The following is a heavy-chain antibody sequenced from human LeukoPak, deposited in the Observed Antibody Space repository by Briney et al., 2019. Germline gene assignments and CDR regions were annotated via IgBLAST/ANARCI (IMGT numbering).Heavy chain of an antibody. J-gene: IGHJ4*02. CDR2: TSGSGGRT. V-gene: IGHV3-23*01. CDR1: GFTFSNYE. D-gene: IGHD3-10*01. Sequence: GGSLRLSCAASGFTFSNYEMNWVRQAPGKGLEWVSSTSGSGGRTYYADSVKGRFTISRDNSKNTLFLQMNSLRAEDTAVYYCATETGDYYATGAQAIDYWGQGTLVTVSS. CDR3: ATETGDYYATGAQAIDY.